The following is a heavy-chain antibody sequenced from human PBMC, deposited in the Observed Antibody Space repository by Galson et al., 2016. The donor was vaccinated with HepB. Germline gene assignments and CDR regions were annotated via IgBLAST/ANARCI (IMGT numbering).Heavy chain of an antibody. J-gene: IGHJ4*02. D-gene: IGHD3-10*01. CDR1: GGSFSGND. Sequence: ETLSLTCGVYGGSFSGNDWTWIRQAPGKGLEWIGEISHVGSTNYNPSLKSRVTISVDTSKNQLPLNLRSVTAADTAVYYCARNIYGLGNLWGQGTLVTVSS. CDR3: ARNIYGLGNL. CDR2: ISHVGST. V-gene: IGHV4-34*01.